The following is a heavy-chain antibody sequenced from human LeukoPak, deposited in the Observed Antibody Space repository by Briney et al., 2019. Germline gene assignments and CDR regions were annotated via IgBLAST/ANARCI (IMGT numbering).Heavy chain of an antibody. J-gene: IGHJ1*01. Sequence: ASVKVSCKASGYTFTGHYIHWVRQAPGQGLERMGWINPNSGGTNYAQKFQGRVTMTRDTSISTAYMELSRLRSDDTAVYYCAREDYYDSSGYYKNKEYFQHWGQGTLVTVSS. CDR1: GYTFTGHY. CDR3: AREDYYDSSGYYKNKEYFQH. D-gene: IGHD3-22*01. V-gene: IGHV1-2*02. CDR2: INPNSGGT.